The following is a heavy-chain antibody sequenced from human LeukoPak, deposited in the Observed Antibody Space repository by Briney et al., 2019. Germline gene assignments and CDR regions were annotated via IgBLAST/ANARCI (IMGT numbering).Heavy chain of an antibody. D-gene: IGHD3-22*01. Sequence: NPSLKSRVTISVDTSKNQFSLKLSSVTAADTAVYYCARALDSSGPFDYWGQGTLVTVSS. J-gene: IGHJ4*02. V-gene: IGHV4-39*07. CDR3: ARALDSSGPFDY.